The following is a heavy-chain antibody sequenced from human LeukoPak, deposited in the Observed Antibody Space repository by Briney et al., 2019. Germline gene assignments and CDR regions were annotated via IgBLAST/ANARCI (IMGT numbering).Heavy chain of an antibody. D-gene: IGHD5-18*01. CDR3: TTEPDTAMVRDIDY. Sequence: PGGSLRLSCAASGFTFSNAWMSWVRQAPGKGLEWVGRIKSKTDGGTTDYAAPVKGRFTISRDDSKNTLYLRMNSLKTEDTAVYYCTTEPDTAMVRDIDYWGQGTLVTVSS. CDR1: GFTFSNAW. V-gene: IGHV3-15*01. J-gene: IGHJ4*02. CDR2: IKSKTDGGTT.